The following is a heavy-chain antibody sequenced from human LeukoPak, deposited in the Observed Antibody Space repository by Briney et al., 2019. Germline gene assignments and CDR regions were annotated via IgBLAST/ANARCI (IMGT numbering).Heavy chain of an antibody. Sequence: SETLSLTCTVSGGSISSYYWSWIRQPPGKGLEWIGYIYYSGSTNYNPSLKSRVTISVDTSKNQFSLKLSSVTAADTAVYYCARDVPYCSSTSCQAGWFDPWGQGTLVTVSS. D-gene: IGHD2-2*01. V-gene: IGHV4-59*01. CDR1: GGSISSYY. CDR3: ARDVPYCSSTSCQAGWFDP. J-gene: IGHJ5*02. CDR2: IYYSGST.